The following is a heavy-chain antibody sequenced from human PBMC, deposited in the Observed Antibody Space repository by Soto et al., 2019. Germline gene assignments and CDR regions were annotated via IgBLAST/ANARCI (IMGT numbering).Heavy chain of an antibody. D-gene: IGHD3-3*01. CDR1: GFSLTTCGVG. V-gene: IGHV2-5*02. Sequence: QITLNESGPTVVRPTETLTLTCRFSGFSLTTCGVGVGWIRQSPGKAPEWLALIYWDDDKRYSASLKSSLISTTHTSKSQVVLTVSDLDPTDTATYYCAHRVLRTVFGFVTTTAIFFDFWGPGTPVAVSS. CDR3: AHRVLRTVFGFVTTTAIFFDF. CDR2: IYWDDDK. J-gene: IGHJ4*02.